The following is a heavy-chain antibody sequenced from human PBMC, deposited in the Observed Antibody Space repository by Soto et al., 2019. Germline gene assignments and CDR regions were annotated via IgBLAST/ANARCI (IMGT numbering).Heavy chain of an antibody. CDR3: ARSSYYDYVWVSYKSFDI. Sequence: PGESLKISCKGSGYSFSTYWIGWVRQMPGKGLEWMGIIYPGDSDTRYNPSFQGQVTISADKSISTAYLQWNSLKASDTAMYYCARSSYYDYVWVSYKSFDIWGQGTMVTVSS. V-gene: IGHV5-51*01. CDR2: IYPGDSDT. J-gene: IGHJ3*02. D-gene: IGHD3-16*01. CDR1: GYSFSTYW.